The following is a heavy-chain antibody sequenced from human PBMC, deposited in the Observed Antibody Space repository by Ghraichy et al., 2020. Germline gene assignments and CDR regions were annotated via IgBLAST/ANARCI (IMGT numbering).Heavy chain of an antibody. J-gene: IGHJ4*02. CDR1: GFTVSSNY. Sequence: GGSLRLSCAASGFTVSSNYMSWVRQAPGKGLEWVSVIYSGGNTYYADSVKGRFTISRDNTKNTLYLQMNSLRAEDTALYYCASLRDLDFWGQGTLVTISS. CDR3: ASLRDLDF. V-gene: IGHV3-66*01. CDR2: IYSGGNT.